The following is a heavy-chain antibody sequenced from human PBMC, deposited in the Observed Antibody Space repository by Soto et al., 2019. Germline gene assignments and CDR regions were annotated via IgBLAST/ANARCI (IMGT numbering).Heavy chain of an antibody. J-gene: IGHJ3*02. V-gene: IGHV1-58*02. CDR2: IVVGSGDT. D-gene: IGHD6-13*01. Sequence: ASVKVSCKASGFTFTSSAMQWVRQARGQRLEWIGWIVVGSGDTNYAQKFQERVTITRDMSTSTAYMELGSLRSEDTAVYYCAADEGSSWENDAFDIWGQGTMVTVSS. CDR1: GFTFTSSA. CDR3: AADEGSSWENDAFDI.